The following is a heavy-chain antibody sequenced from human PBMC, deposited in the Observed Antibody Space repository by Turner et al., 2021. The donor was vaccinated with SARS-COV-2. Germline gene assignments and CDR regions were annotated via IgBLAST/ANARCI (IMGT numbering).Heavy chain of an antibody. D-gene: IGHD3-22*01. V-gene: IGHV4-39*01. CDR2: IFYTGRT. CDR1: GGSISSSSYY. J-gene: IGHJ3*02. CDR3: ARLKYYYDSSGTDDAFDI. Sequence: QLQLQESGPGLVKPSETLSLPCTVSGGSISSSSYYWGWIRQPPGKGLEWSGSIFYTGRTYYNPSLKSRVTISVDKSKNQFSLKLSSVTDADTAVYYCARLKYYYDSSGTDDAFDIWGQGTMVTVSS.